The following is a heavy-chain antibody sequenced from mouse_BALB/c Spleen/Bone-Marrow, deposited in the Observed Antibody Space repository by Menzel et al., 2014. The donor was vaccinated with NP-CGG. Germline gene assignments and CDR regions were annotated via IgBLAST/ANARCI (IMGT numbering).Heavy chain of an antibody. Sequence: QVQLQEPGAEFVKPGASVKLSCKASGYTFTTYWMHWVKQRPGQGLEWIGQIDPSDSYTNYSQKFKGKATLTVDKSSSTAYVQLSSLSSEDSAVYYCARGGDNYAWFPYWGQGTLVTVSA. D-gene: IGHD1-3*01. V-gene: IGHV1-69*02. CDR1: GYTFTTYW. CDR2: IDPSDSYT. J-gene: IGHJ3*01. CDR3: ARGGDNYAWFPY.